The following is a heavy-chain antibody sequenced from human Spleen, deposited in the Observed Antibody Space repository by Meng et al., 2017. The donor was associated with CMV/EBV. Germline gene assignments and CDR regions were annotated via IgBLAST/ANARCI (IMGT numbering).Heavy chain of an antibody. CDR2: ISSSSGYV. D-gene: IGHD4-17*01. V-gene: IGHV3-21*01. CDR3: ARDRGLRETEDFDY. CDR1: GFTFSSYG. J-gene: IGHJ4*02. Sequence: DYGFTFSSYGMNWVRQAPGKGLEWVSSISSSSGYVYYADSLKGRFNISRDNAKKSLYLQMNNLRAEDTAVYYCARDRGLRETEDFDYWGQGTLVTVSS.